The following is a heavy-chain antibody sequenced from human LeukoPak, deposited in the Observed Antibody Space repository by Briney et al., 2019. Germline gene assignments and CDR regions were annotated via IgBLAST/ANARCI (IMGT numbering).Heavy chain of an antibody. V-gene: IGHV1-8*01. CDR3: AKDRTTGSYVAWNWFDP. CDR2: MNPNSGNT. J-gene: IGHJ5*02. D-gene: IGHD1-26*01. Sequence: ASVKVSCKASGYTFTSYDINWVRQATGQGLEWMGWMNPNSGNTGYAQKFQGRVTMTRNTSISTAYMELSSLRSEDTALYYCAKDRTTGSYVAWNWFDPWGQGTLVTVSS. CDR1: GYTFTSYD.